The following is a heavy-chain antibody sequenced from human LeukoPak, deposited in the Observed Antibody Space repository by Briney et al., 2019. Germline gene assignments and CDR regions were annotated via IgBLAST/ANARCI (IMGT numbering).Heavy chain of an antibody. Sequence: GGSLRLSCAASGFTFSSYAMSWVRQAPGKGLEWVSAISGSGGSTYYADSVKGRFPISRDNSKNTLYLQMNSLRAEDTAVYYCAKSGSYSYGYFDYWGQGTLVTVSS. V-gene: IGHV3-23*01. CDR2: ISGSGGST. D-gene: IGHD5-18*01. CDR1: GFTFSSYA. CDR3: AKSGSYSYGYFDY. J-gene: IGHJ4*02.